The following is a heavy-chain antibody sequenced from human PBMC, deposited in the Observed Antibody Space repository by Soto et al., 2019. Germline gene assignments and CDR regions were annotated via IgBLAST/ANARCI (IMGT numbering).Heavy chain of an antibody. V-gene: IGHV4-34*01. CDR1: GGSFSGYY. CDR2: INHSVST. CDR3: ARCGVGYACDI. J-gene: IGHJ3*02. D-gene: IGHD2-8*02. Sequence: QVQLQQWGAGLLKPSETLSLTCAVYGGSFSGYYWSWIRQPPGKGLEWIGEINHSVSTNYNPSLTSRVTISVDTSKNQFSLKLSSVTAADTAVYYWARCGVGYACDIWGQGTIVTVSS.